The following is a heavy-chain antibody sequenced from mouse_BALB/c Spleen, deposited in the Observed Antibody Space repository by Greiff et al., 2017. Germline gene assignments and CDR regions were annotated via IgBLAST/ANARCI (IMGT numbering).Heavy chain of an antibody. V-gene: IGHV1-9*01. CDR2: ILPGSGST. Sequence: QVQLKQSGAELMKPGASVKISCKATGYTFSSYWIEWVKQRPGHGLEWIGEILPGSGSTNYNEKFKGKATFTADTSSNTAYMQLSSLTSEDSAVYYCARLHDYDVGYWYFDVWGAGTTVTVSS. J-gene: IGHJ1*01. CDR3: ARLHDYDVGYWYFDV. CDR1: GYTFSSYW. D-gene: IGHD2-4*01.